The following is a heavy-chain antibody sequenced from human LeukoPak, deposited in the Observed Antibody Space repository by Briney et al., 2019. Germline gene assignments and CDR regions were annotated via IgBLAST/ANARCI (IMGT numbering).Heavy chain of an antibody. Sequence: GESLKISCKGSGYSFTSYWIGWVRQMPGKGLEWMGIIYPGGSDTRYSPSFQGQVTISADKSISTAYLQWSSLKASDTAMYYCARHSWHYDFWSGYYRIHYYYYYGMDVWGQGTTVTVSS. D-gene: IGHD3-3*01. V-gene: IGHV5-51*01. CDR3: ARHSWHYDFWSGYYRIHYYYYYGMDV. CDR2: IYPGGSDT. CDR1: GYSFTSYW. J-gene: IGHJ6*02.